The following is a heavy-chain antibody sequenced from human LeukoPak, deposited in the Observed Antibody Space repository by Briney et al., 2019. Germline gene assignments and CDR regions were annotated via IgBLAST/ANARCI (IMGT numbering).Heavy chain of an antibody. V-gene: IGHV1-2*02. CDR3: ARDVSRLGLSDY. CDR1: GYTFTGYY. Sequence: APVKVSCKASGYTFTGYYIHWVRQAPGQGLEWMGWINPYSGGTNYAQKFQGRVTMTRDTSISTAYMELSRLRSDDTAVYYCARDVSRLGLSDYWGQGTLVTVSS. CDR2: INPYSGGT. J-gene: IGHJ4*02.